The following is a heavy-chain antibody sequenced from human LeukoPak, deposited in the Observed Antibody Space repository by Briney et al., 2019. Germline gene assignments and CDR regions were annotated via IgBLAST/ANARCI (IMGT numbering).Heavy chain of an antibody. Sequence: GGSLRLSCAASGFTFSSYEMHWVRQAPGKGLEWVAVISYDGSNKYYADSVKGRFTISRDNSKNTLYLQMNSLRAEDTAVYYCAKDLVTYGSDAMRLDPWGQGTLVTVSS. J-gene: IGHJ5*02. V-gene: IGHV3-30*18. CDR1: GFTFSSYE. D-gene: IGHD3-10*01. CDR3: AKDLVTYGSDAMRLDP. CDR2: ISYDGSNK.